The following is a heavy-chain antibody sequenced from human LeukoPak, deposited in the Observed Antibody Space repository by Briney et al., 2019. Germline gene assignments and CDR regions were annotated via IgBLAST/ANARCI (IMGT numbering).Heavy chain of an antibody. D-gene: IGHD6-13*01. CDR2: INWNGGST. CDR3: ARDPRTDSRSWDY. CDR1: GFTFDDYG. J-gene: IGHJ4*02. Sequence: GGSLRLSCAASGFTFDDYGMRWVRQAPGKGPEWVSGINWNGGSTGFTASVTGRFTIPRGNAQHSLHLQMKRLRADEHALYYCARDPRTDSRSWDYWGQGTLVTVSS. V-gene: IGHV3-20*04.